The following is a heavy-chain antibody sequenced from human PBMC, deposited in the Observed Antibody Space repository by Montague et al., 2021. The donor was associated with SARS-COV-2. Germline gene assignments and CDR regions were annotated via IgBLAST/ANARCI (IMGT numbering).Heavy chain of an antibody. CDR2: IYYSGRT. CDR1: GDSISAGGYY. CDR3: ARVRQYGAFWGGTEWFDP. D-gene: IGHD3-3*01. V-gene: IGHV4-31*03. J-gene: IGHJ5*02. Sequence: TLSLTCTVSGDSISAGGYYWSWIRQHPGKGLEWIGTIYYSGRTSYNPSLESRVTISIATATNQFSLMMTSVTAADTAVYYCARVRQYGAFWGGTEWFDPWGPGTLVTVSS.